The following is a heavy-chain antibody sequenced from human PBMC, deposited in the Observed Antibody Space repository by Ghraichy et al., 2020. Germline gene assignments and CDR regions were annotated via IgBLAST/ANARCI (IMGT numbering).Heavy chain of an antibody. CDR2: ISSSGSTI. D-gene: IGHD6-6*01. Sequence: LSLTCAASGFTFSSYEMNWVRQAPGKGLEWVSYISSSGSTIYYADSVKGRFTISRDNAKNSLYLQMNSLRAEDTAVYYCARDPRYSSSAYFDYWGQGTLVTVSS. V-gene: IGHV3-48*03. J-gene: IGHJ4*02. CDR3: ARDPRYSSSAYFDY. CDR1: GFTFSSYE.